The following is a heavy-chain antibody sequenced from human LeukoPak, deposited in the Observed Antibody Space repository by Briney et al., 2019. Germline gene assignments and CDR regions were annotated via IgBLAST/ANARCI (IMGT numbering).Heavy chain of an antibody. Sequence: GGSLRLSCAASGFTFSSYGMHWVRQAPGKGLEWVALIRYDGSNKYYADSVKGRFTISRDNSKNTLYPQMNSLRAEDTAVYYCAKDEGSWYAVDYWGQGTLVTVSS. V-gene: IGHV3-30*02. CDR1: GFTFSSYG. CDR2: IRYDGSNK. J-gene: IGHJ4*02. CDR3: AKDEGSWYAVDY. D-gene: IGHD6-13*01.